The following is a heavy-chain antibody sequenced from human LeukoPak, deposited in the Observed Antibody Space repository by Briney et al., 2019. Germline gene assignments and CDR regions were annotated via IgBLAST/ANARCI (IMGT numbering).Heavy chain of an antibody. CDR3: ARHFGGRGYVWGIYRSPFDY. V-gene: IGHV4-39*01. CDR2: IYYSGST. D-gene: IGHD3-16*02. CDR1: GGSISGNKYY. Sequence: SETLSLTCSVSGGSISGNKYYWGWVRQPPGKGLEWIGSIYYSGSTYYNPSLKSRVTISVDTSKNQFSLKLSSVTAADTAVYYCARHFGGRGYVWGIYRSPFDYWGQGTLVTVSS. J-gene: IGHJ4*02.